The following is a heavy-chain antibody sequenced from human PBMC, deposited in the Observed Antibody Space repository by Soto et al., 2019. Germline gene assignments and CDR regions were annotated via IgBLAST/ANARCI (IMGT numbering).Heavy chain of an antibody. Sequence: SETLSLTCTVSGGSISSGGYYWSWIRQHPGKGLEWIGYIYYSGSTYYNPSLKSRVTISVDTSKNQFSLKLSSVTAADTAVYYCASLYGDYVYPFGGGRQSVHNYYYYGMDVWGQGTTVTVSS. CDR2: IYYSGST. V-gene: IGHV4-31*03. J-gene: IGHJ6*02. CDR1: GGSISSGGYY. D-gene: IGHD4-17*01. CDR3: ASLYGDYVYPFGGGRQSVHNYYYYGMDV.